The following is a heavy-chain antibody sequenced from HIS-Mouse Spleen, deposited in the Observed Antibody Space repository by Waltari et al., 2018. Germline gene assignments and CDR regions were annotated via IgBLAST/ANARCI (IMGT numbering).Heavy chain of an antibody. CDR3: ARVNGDYVGWFDP. CDR2: IYYSGST. CDR1: GGSISSSSYY. J-gene: IGHJ5*02. V-gene: IGHV4-39*07. D-gene: IGHD4-17*01. Sequence: QLQLQESGPGLVKPSETLSLTCTVSGGSISSSSYYWGWIRQPPGKGLEWIGSIYYSGSTYYNPSLKSRVTISVDTSKNQFSLKLSSVTAADTAVYYCARVNGDYVGWFDPWGQGTLVTVSS.